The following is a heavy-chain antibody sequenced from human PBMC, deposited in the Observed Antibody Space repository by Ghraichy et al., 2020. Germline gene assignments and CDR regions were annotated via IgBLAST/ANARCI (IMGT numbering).Heavy chain of an antibody. CDR1: GFTFSSYA. V-gene: IGHV3-30-3*01. Sequence: GGSLRLSCAASGFTFSSYAMHWVRQAPGKGLEWVAVISYDGSNKYYADSVKGRFTISRDNSKNTLYLQMNSLRAEDTAVYYCARSQFLEWLSYFDYWGQGTLVTVSS. J-gene: IGHJ4*02. D-gene: IGHD3-3*01. CDR2: ISYDGSNK. CDR3: ARSQFLEWLSYFDY.